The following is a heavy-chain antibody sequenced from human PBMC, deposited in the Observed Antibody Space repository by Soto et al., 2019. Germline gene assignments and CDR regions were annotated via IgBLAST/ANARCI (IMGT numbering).Heavy chain of an antibody. J-gene: IGHJ6*02. Sequence: QVQLVQSGAEVKKPGTSVKVSCKASGGTFYSYAISWVRQAPGQGLEWMGGTIPIFRTADYAQKFQGRVTITADESTSTAYMELSSLRSEDTAVYYCASQQLGPSYYYGMDVWGQGTTVTVSS. CDR2: TIPIFRTA. V-gene: IGHV1-69*12. D-gene: IGHD6-6*01. CDR3: ASQQLGPSYYYGMDV. CDR1: GGTFYSYA.